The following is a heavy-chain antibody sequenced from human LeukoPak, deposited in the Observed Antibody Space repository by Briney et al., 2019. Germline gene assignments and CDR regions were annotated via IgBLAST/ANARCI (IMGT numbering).Heavy chain of an antibody. J-gene: IGHJ4*02. V-gene: IGHV3-23*01. Sequence: GGSLRLSCAASGFTFSSYAMNWVRQAPGKGLEWVSTISGSGGSTYYADSVKGRFTISRDNSKNTLYLQMNSLRAEDTAVYYCAASSGYYYTAFRYWGQGTLVTVSS. CDR2: ISGSGGST. D-gene: IGHD3-22*01. CDR3: AASSGYYYTAFRY. CDR1: GFTFSSYA.